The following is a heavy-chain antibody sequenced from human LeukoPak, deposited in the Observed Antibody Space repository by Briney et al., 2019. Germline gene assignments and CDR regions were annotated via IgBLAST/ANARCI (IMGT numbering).Heavy chain of an antibody. CDR3: TVGPHHYFDS. CDR1: GGSINSGGYY. V-gene: IGHV4-31*03. CDR2: ISYSGST. D-gene: IGHD4-11*01. J-gene: IGHJ4*02. Sequence: SETLSLTCTVSGGSINSGGYYWSWIRQHPGKGLEWTGYISYSGSTYYNPSLKSRVTISLDTSKNQFSLRLSSVSAADTAVYFCTVGPHHYFDSWGQGTLVTVSS.